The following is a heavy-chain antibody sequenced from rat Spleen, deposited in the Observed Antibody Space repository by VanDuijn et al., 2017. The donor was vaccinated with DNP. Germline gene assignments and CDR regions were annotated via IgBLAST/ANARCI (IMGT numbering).Heavy chain of an antibody. CDR3: ARHVLPLRVWDY. V-gene: IGHV5-22*01. D-gene: IGHD1-4*01. CDR1: GFTFNDFY. CDR2: INYDGGRT. Sequence: EVQLVESGGGLVQPGRSLKLSCVASGFTFNDFYMAWVRQTPAKGLAWVAYINYDGGRTYYGDSVRGRFTISRDNAKSILYLQMNSLRSEDMATYYCARHVLPLRVWDYWGQGVMVTVSS. J-gene: IGHJ2*01.